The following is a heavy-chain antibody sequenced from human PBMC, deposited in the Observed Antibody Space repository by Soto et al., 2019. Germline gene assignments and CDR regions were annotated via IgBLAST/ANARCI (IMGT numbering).Heavy chain of an antibody. CDR2: INTDGNT. CDR3: ARSSGDYKPTPELGH. Sequence: EVHLVESGGGMVQPGGSLRLSCAASGFTVSSKYMNWVRQAPGKGLEWVSLINTDGNTHYAGSVNGRFTISRDNSKNTLYLQMDRLRVEDNAVYFCARSSGDYKPTPELGHWGRGTLVTVSS. D-gene: IGHD3-10*01. V-gene: IGHV3-66*01. J-gene: IGHJ4*01. CDR1: GFTVSSKY.